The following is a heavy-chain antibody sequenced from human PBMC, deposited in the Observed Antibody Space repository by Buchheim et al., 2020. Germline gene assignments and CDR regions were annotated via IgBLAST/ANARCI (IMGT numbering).Heavy chain of an antibody. J-gene: IGHJ4*02. V-gene: IGHV3-23*01. D-gene: IGHD6-6*01. CDR3: AKDRGGVAARRGYYFDY. CDR1: GFTFSTYA. CDR2: ISGSGGST. Sequence: EVQLLESGGGLVQPGGSLRLSCAASGFTFSTYAMTWVRQAPGKGLEWVSAISGSGGSTYYADSVKGRFTISRDNSKNTLYLQMNSLRAEDTAVYYCAKDRGGVAARRGYYFDYWGQGTL.